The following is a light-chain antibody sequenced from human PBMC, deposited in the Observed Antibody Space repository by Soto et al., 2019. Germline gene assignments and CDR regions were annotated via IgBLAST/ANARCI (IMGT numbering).Light chain of an antibody. CDR1: KLGDKY. CDR2: QDN. CDR3: QAWDSSTVV. Sequence: SYELTQPPSVSVSPGQTASITCSGDKLGDKYACWYQQKPGQSPLLVIYQDNKRPSGIPERFSGSNSGNTATLTISGTQAMDDADYYCQAWDSSTVVFGGGTKLTVL. V-gene: IGLV3-1*01. J-gene: IGLJ2*01.